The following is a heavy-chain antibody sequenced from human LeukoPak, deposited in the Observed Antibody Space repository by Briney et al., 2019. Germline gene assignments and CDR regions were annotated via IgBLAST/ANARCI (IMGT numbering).Heavy chain of an antibody. D-gene: IGHD3-10*01. CDR1: GGSISSGGYY. V-gene: IGHV4-31*03. J-gene: IGHJ5*02. CDR3: ARGNSGSYSNNWFDP. Sequence: SETLSLTCTVSGGSISSGGYYWSWIRQHPGKGPEWIGYIYYSGSTYYNPSLKSRVTISVDTSKNQFSLKLSSVTAADTAVYYCARGNSGSYSNNWFDPWGQGTLVTVSS. CDR2: IYYSGST.